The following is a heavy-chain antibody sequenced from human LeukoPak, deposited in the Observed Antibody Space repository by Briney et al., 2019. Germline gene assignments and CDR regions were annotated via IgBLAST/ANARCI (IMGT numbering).Heavy chain of an antibody. CDR2: IYSGGST. Sequence: GGSLRLSCAASGFTVSSNYMSWVRQAPGKGLEWVSVIYSGGSTYYADSVKGRFTISRDNSKNTLYLQMNSLRAEDAAVYYCAKLAVAGRKYFDYWGQGTLVTVSS. CDR3: AKLAVAGRKYFDY. J-gene: IGHJ4*02. D-gene: IGHD6-19*01. V-gene: IGHV3-53*01. CDR1: GFTVSSNY.